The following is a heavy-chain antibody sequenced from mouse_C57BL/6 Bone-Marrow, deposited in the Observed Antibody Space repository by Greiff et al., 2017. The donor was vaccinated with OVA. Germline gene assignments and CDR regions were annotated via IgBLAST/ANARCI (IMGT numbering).Heavy chain of an antibody. Sequence: VQLKESGPVLVKPGASVKMSCKASGYTFTDYYMNWVKQSHGKSLEWIGVINPYNGGTSYNQKFKGKATLTVDKSSSTAYMELNSLTSEDSAVYYCASRGNDYPFAYWGQGTLVTVSA. V-gene: IGHV1-19*01. CDR2: INPYNGGT. D-gene: IGHD2-4*01. CDR3: ASRGNDYPFAY. J-gene: IGHJ3*01. CDR1: GYTFTDYY.